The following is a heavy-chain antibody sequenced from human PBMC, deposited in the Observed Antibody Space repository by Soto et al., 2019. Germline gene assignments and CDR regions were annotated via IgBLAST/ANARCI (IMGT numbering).Heavy chain of an antibody. J-gene: IGHJ5*02. CDR3: ARAARYYDFWSGYQDTANWFDP. V-gene: IGHV3-74*01. CDR2: INSDGSST. D-gene: IGHD3-3*01. CDR1: GFTFSSYW. Sequence: GGSLRLSCAASGFTFSSYWMHWVRQAPGKGLVWVSRINSDGSSTSYADSVKGRFTISRDNAKNTLYLQMNSLRAEDTAVYYCARAARYYDFWSGYQDTANWFDPWGQGTLVTVSS.